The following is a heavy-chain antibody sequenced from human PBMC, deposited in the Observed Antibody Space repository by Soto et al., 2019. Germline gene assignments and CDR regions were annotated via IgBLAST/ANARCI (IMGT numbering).Heavy chain of an antibody. J-gene: IGHJ6*02. D-gene: IGHD6-6*01. CDR1: GGTFSSYA. V-gene: IGHV1-69*01. CDR3: ARESSSPNYYYYGMDV. CDR2: IIPLLNTP. Sequence: QVQLVQSGAEVKKPGSSVKVSCRASGGTFSSYAVSWVRQAPGQGLEWMGVIIPLLNTPKYVEKFQGRVTITAVASATTAYLELSSLTSEDTAVYYCARESSSPNYYYYGMDVWGQRTTVTVSS.